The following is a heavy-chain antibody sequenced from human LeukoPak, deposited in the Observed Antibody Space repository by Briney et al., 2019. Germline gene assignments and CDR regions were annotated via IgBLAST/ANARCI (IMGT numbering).Heavy chain of an antibody. D-gene: IGHD2-21*02. Sequence: SETLSLTCTVSGGSISSYYWSWIRQPAGKGLEWIGRIYTSGSTNYNPSLKSRVTMSVDTSKNQFSLKLSSVTAADTAVYYCARDGHIVVVTAPDALDIWGQGTMVTVSS. CDR1: GGSISSYY. V-gene: IGHV4-4*07. CDR3: ARDGHIVVVTAPDALDI. J-gene: IGHJ3*02. CDR2: IYTSGST.